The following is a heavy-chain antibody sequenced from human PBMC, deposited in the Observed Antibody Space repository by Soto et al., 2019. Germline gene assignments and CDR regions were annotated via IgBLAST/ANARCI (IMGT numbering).Heavy chain of an antibody. Sequence: ASVKVSCKVSGYTLTELSMHWVRQAPGKGLEWMGGLDPEDGETIYAQKFQGRVTMTEDTSTDTAYMELSSLRSEDTAVYYCATLSRDIVVVVAATHFDYWGQGTLVTVS. D-gene: IGHD2-15*01. CDR1: GYTLTELS. CDR3: ATLSRDIVVVVAATHFDY. CDR2: LDPEDGET. J-gene: IGHJ4*02. V-gene: IGHV1-24*01.